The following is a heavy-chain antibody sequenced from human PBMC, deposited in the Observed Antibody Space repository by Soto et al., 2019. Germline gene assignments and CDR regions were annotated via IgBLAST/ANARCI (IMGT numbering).Heavy chain of an antibody. D-gene: IGHD3-10*01. CDR1: GFTFSTSW. Sequence: PGVSLRLSCAASGFTFSTSWMSWVRQAPGKGLEWVANIKEDGSEKYYVDSVKGRFTISRDHAKNSLYLQMNSLGADDTAVYYCARADYYGDPGSYWGQGTLVTVSS. J-gene: IGHJ4*02. CDR3: ARADYYGDPGSY. V-gene: IGHV3-7*01. CDR2: IKEDGSEK.